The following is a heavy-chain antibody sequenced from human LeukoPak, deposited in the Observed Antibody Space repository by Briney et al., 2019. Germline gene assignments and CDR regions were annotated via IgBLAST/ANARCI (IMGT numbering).Heavy chain of an antibody. D-gene: IGHD1-26*01. CDR1: GYSISSGYY. CDR3: AVVGAETEAFDY. Sequence: SETLSLTCTVSGYSISSGYYWGWIRQPPGKGLEWIGSIYHSGSTYYNPSLKSRVTISVDTSKNQFSLKLSSVTAADTAVYYCAVVGAETEAFDYWGQGTLVTVSS. J-gene: IGHJ4*02. CDR2: IYHSGST. V-gene: IGHV4-38-2*02.